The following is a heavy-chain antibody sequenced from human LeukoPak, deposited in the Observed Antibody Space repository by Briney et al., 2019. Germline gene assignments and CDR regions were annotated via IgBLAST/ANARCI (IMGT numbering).Heavy chain of an antibody. Sequence: ASVKVSCKASGYTFTSYGISWVRQAPGQGLEFMGWINPYNGNTNYALKVQGRVTMTTDTSTSTAYLELRSLRSDDTAIYYCAREIYGRFDYWGQGTLVTVSS. J-gene: IGHJ4*02. CDR2: INPYNGNT. D-gene: IGHD4-17*01. CDR3: AREIYGRFDY. V-gene: IGHV1-18*01. CDR1: GYTFTSYG.